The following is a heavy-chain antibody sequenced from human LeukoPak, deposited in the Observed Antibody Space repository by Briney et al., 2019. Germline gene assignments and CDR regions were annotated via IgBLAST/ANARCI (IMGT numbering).Heavy chain of an antibody. J-gene: IGHJ4*02. D-gene: IGHD6-13*01. V-gene: IGHV3-48*01. CDR3: ARRWYFDY. CDR1: GFTFSDYN. CDR2: ISSSGDTI. Sequence: SGGSLRLSCAASGFTFSDYNMNWVRQAPGKGLEWVSYISSSGDTIYYADSVKGRFTISRDNAKNTLYLQMNSLRAEDTAVYYCARRWYFDYWGQGTLVTVSS.